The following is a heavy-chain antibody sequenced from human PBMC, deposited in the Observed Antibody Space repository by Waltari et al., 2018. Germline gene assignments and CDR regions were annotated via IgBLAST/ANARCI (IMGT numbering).Heavy chain of an antibody. CDR3: ARQSGSYSVVGAFDI. D-gene: IGHD1-26*01. Sequence: QVQLQESGPGLVKPSETLSLTCAVSGYSISSGYYWGWIRQPPGKGLEWIGSIYHSGSTYYNPSLKSRVTRSVDTSKNQFSLKLSSVTAADTAVYYCARQSGSYSVVGAFDIWGQGTMVTVSS. CDR1: GYSISSGYY. V-gene: IGHV4-38-2*01. CDR2: IYHSGST. J-gene: IGHJ3*02.